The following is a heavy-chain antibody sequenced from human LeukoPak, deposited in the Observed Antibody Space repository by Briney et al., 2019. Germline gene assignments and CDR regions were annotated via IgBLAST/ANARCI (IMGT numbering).Heavy chain of an antibody. D-gene: IGHD2-21*02. CDR1: GGSINSYY. CDR2: IYSGGSN. Sequence: PSETLSLTCTVSGGSINSYYWNWIRQPAGKGLEWIGRIYSGGSNNYNPSLTSRGTMSVDTSKNQFSLKLTSVTAADTAVYYCARTPLTYYFDYWGQGTLVTVSS. J-gene: IGHJ4*02. V-gene: IGHV4-4*07. CDR3: ARTPLTYYFDY.